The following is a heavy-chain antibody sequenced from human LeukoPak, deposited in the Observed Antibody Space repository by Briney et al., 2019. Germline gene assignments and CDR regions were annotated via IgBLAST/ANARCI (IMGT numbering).Heavy chain of an antibody. D-gene: IGHD3-3*01. J-gene: IGHJ4*02. CDR1: GDSISTSDYY. Sequence: PSETLSHTCTVSGDSISTSDYYWGWIRQSPGRGLEWIGTIFSSGGTYYNPSLKSRVTISEDTSKNQFSLNLSSVTASDTAVYYCARGHFWSGYYNVFDYWGQGTLVTVSS. CDR2: IFSSGGT. V-gene: IGHV4-39*01. CDR3: ARGHFWSGYYNVFDY.